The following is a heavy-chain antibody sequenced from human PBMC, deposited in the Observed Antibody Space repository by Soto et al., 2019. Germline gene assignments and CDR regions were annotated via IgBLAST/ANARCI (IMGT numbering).Heavy chain of an antibody. CDR2: IYYSGST. V-gene: IGHV4-39*01. CDR3: ARAQGSGLMDV. D-gene: IGHD3-10*01. J-gene: IGHJ6*02. Sequence: QLQLQESGPGLAKPSETLSLTCTVSGGSTSNYYWGWIRQPPGKGLEWIGSIYYSGSTYYNPSLKSRVTISLDTSENQFSLKLSSVTAADTAVYYCARAQGSGLMDVWGQGTTVTVSS. CDR1: GGSTSNYY.